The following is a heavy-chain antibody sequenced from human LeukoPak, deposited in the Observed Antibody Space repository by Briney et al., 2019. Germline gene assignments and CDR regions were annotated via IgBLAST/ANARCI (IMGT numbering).Heavy chain of an antibody. CDR2: IKSKADGGTI. D-gene: IGHD3-10*01. J-gene: IGHJ4*02. V-gene: IGHV3-15*01. CDR3: TRYKYGSYYGSYYFDY. Sequence: PGGSLRLSCAAAGFTFGDAWMNWVRQGPGKGLEWVGRIKSKADGGTIDYAAAVKGRFTISRDDSKNTVYLQLNSLKTEDTGVYYCTRYKYGSYYGSYYFDYWGQGTRVTVSS. CDR1: GFTFGDAW.